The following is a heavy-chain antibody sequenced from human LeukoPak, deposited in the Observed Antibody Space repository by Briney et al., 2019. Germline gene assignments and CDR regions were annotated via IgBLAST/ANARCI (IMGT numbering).Heavy chain of an antibody. Sequence: GSLILSCAASGFTFSSYGMHWVRQAPGKGLEWVAVISYDGSNKYYADSVKGRFTISRDNSKNTLYLQMNSLRAEDTAVYYCAKAGDSFRFDYWGQGTLVTVSS. CDR3: AKAGDSFRFDY. D-gene: IGHD7-27*01. CDR1: GFTFSSYG. CDR2: ISYDGSNK. J-gene: IGHJ4*02. V-gene: IGHV3-30*18.